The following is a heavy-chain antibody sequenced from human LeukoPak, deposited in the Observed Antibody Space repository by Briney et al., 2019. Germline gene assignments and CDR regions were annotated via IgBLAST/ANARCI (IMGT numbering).Heavy chain of an antibody. V-gene: IGHV3-7*01. Sequence: GGSLRLSCAASGFTFSSYWMSWVRQAPGKGLEWVANIKQDGSEKYYVDSVKGRFTISRDNAKNSLYLQMNSLRAEDTAVYYCARDQEYSSSNRGFDYWGQGTLVTVSS. CDR2: IKQDGSEK. J-gene: IGHJ4*02. CDR1: GFTFSSYW. CDR3: ARDQEYSSSNRGFDY. D-gene: IGHD6-6*01.